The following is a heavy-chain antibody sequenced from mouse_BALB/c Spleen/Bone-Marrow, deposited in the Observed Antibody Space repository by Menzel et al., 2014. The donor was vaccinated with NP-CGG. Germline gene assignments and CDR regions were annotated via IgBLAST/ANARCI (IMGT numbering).Heavy chain of an antibody. J-gene: IGHJ4*01. D-gene: IGHD3-1*01. CDR3: TRGQLGLPSMDY. CDR1: GYTFTSYW. Sequence: LQQPGSELVRPGASVKPSCKAPGYTFTSYWMHWVKQRPGQGLEWIGNIYPGSGSTNYDEKFKSKATLTVDTSSSTAYMQLSSLTSEDSAVYYCTRGQLGLPSMDYWGQGTSVTVSS. CDR2: IYPGSGST. V-gene: IGHV1S22*01.